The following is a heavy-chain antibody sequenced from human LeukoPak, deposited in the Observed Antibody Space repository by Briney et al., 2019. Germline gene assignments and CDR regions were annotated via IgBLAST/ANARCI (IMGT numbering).Heavy chain of an antibody. J-gene: IGHJ4*02. CDR3: ARGNGDYFQVFDY. V-gene: IGHV1-3*03. CDR2: INAGNGNT. CDR1: GYTFTSYA. D-gene: IGHD4-17*01. Sequence: VASVKVSCKASGYTFTSYAMHWVRQAPGQRLEWMGWINAGNGNTKYSQEFQGRVTITRDTSASTAYMELSSLRSEDMAVYYRARGNGDYFQVFDYWGQGTLVTVSS.